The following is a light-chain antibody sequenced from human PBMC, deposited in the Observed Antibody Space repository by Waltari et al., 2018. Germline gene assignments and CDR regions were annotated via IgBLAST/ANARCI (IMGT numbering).Light chain of an antibody. CDR2: GAS. Sequence: EIVLTQSQGTLSLSPGERATLSCRASQSIGRYLVWYQQKPGQAPRLLIYGASSRAAGIPDRVSGSGSGTDFSLTISRLEPEDFAVYYCQNHERLPAVFGQGTKVEIK. J-gene: IGKJ1*01. CDR1: QSIGRY. CDR3: QNHERLPAV. V-gene: IGKV3-20*01.